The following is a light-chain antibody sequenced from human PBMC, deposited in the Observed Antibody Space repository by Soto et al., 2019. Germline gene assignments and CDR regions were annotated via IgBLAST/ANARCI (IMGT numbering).Light chain of an antibody. CDR3: QHRHNWPIT. V-gene: IGKV3-11*01. CDR2: DTS. J-gene: IGKJ5*01. Sequence: IVFTKSAATLSLSPGKRSTLSCMASETIRGLLAWYQHRPGQPPRLLIYDTSNRATGIPARFSGSGSGTEFTLTISALEPADVGVYYCQHRHNWPITFGQGTRLEIK. CDR1: ETIRGL.